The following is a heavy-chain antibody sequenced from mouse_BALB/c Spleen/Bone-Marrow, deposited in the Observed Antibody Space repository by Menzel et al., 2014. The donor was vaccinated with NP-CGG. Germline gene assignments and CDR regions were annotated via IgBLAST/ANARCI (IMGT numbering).Heavy chain of an antibody. V-gene: IGHV3-2*02. CDR2: ISYSGIT. Sequence: DVKLQESGPGLVKPSQSLSLTCTVTGYSITSDYAWNWIRQFPGNKLEWMGYISYSGITNYNPSLKSRISITRDTSKNQFFLQLNSVTTEDTATYYCARGRAAWFAYWGQGTLVTVSA. J-gene: IGHJ3*01. CDR1: GYSITSDYA. CDR3: ARGRAAWFAY. D-gene: IGHD3-3*01.